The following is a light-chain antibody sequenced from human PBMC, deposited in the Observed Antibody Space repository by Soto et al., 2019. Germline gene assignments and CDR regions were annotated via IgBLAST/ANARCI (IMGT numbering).Light chain of an antibody. Sequence: DIVMTQSPDSLAVSLGERSTINCKSSQSVLYSSNNKNYLAWYQQNPGQPPILLIYLASTRESGVPDRFSGSGSGTDFTLTNSSLQAEDVAVYYCQQYYSTPVTFGQGTKLEIK. V-gene: IGKV4-1*01. CDR3: QQYYSTPVT. CDR1: QSVLYSSNNKNY. CDR2: LAS. J-gene: IGKJ2*01.